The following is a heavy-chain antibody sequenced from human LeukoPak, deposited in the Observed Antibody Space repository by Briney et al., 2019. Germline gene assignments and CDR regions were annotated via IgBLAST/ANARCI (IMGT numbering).Heavy chain of an antibody. J-gene: IGHJ2*01. CDR1: GGSISSYY. Sequence: SETLSLTCTVSGGSISSYYWSWIRQPAGKGLEWIGRIYTSGSTNYNPSLKSRVTMTVDTSKNQFSLKLSSVTAADAAVYYCASGTTVTTNWYFDLWGRGTLVAVSS. CDR2: IYTSGST. V-gene: IGHV4-4*07. CDR3: ASGTTVTTNWYFDL. D-gene: IGHD4-17*01.